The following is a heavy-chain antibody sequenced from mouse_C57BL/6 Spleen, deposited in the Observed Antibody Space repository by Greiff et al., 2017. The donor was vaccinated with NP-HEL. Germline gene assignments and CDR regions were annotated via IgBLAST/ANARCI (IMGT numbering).Heavy chain of an antibody. D-gene: IGHD2-3*01. Sequence: VQLQQSGPELVKPGASVKISCKASGYTFTDYYMNWVKQSHGKSLEWIGDINPNNGGTSYNQKFKGKATLTVDKSSSTAYMELRSLTSEDSAVYYCAREGGDGYYVFAYWGQGTLVTVSA. CDR2: INPNNGGT. J-gene: IGHJ3*01. V-gene: IGHV1-26*01. CDR1: GYTFTDYY. CDR3: AREGGDGYYVFAY.